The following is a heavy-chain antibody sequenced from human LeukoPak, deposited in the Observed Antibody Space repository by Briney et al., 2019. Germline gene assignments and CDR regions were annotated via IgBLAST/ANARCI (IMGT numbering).Heavy chain of an antibody. CDR2: IYHSGST. Sequence: PSQTLSLTCTVSGGSISSGGYYWSWIRQPPGKGLEWIGYIYHSGSTYYNPSLKSRVTISVDRSKNQFSLKLSSVTAADTAVYYCARAVGGGPLHAFDIWGQGTMVTVSS. CDR1: GGSISSGGYY. V-gene: IGHV4-30-2*01. CDR3: ARAVGGGPLHAFDI. J-gene: IGHJ3*02. D-gene: IGHD3-16*01.